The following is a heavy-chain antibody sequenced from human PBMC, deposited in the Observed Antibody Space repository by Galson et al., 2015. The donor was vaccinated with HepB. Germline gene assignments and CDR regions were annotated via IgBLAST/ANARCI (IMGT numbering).Heavy chain of an antibody. CDR2: IWYDGSNK. V-gene: IGHV3-33*01. J-gene: IGHJ6*02. Sequence: SLRLSCAASGFTFSSYGMHWVRQAPGKGLEWVAVIWYDGSNKYYADSVKGRFTISRDNSKNTLYLQMNSLRAEDTAVYYCARIGCSSTSCHYYYGMDVWGQGTTVTVSS. CDR3: ARIGCSSTSCHYYYGMDV. CDR1: GFTFSSYG. D-gene: IGHD2-2*01.